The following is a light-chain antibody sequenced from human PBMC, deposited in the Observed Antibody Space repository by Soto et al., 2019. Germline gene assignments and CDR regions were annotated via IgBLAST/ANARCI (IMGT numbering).Light chain of an antibody. V-gene: IGLV2-8*01. CDR3: SSYAGNNILI. CDR2: EVT. CDR1: SSDVGVYNY. J-gene: IGLJ2*01. Sequence: QSVLTQPPSASGSPGQSVAISCTGTSSDVGVYNYVSWYQKHPGKAPKLIIYEVTKRPSGVPDRFSGSKSGNTASLTVSGLQAEDEADYYCSSYAGNNILIFGGGTKLTVL.